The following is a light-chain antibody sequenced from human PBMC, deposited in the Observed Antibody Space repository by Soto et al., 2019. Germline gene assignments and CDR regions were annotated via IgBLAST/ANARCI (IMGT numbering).Light chain of an antibody. V-gene: IGLV2-14*01. Sequence: QSVLTQPASVSGSPGQSITISCTGTSSDVGGYNYVSWYQQHPGKAPKLMIYEVSNRPSGVSNRFSGSKSGSTASLTISGLQAEDEADYYCSSYTSTGTPVFGTGTKVTVL. J-gene: IGLJ1*01. CDR1: SSDVGGYNY. CDR3: SSYTSTGTPV. CDR2: EVS.